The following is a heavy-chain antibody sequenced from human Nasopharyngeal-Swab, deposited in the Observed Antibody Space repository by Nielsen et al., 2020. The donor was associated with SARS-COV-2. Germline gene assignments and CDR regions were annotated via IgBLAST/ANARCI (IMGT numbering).Heavy chain of an antibody. D-gene: IGHD5-18*01. CDR3: ARDGYSYGYYYYYYMDV. J-gene: IGHJ6*03. V-gene: IGHV3-7*01. CDR2: IKQDGSEK. CDR1: GTTFRDNW. Sequence: GGLLRSPFVTLGTTFRDNWRSWVRQAPGKGREWVGNIKQDGSEKNYVDSVKGRFTISRDNAKNSLNLQMNSLRAEDTAVYYCARDGYSYGYYYYYYMDVWGKGTTVTVSS.